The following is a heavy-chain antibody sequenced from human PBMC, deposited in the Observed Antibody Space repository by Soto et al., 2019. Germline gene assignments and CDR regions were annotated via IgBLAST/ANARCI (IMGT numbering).Heavy chain of an antibody. V-gene: IGHV3-23*01. J-gene: IGHJ6*02. Sequence: PGGSLRLSCAASGFTFSSYAMSWVRQAPGKGLEWVSAISGSGGSTYYADSVKGRFTISRDNTKNTLYLQMNSLRAEDTAVYYCAKDLILYYYGMDVWGQGTTVTVSS. CDR2: ISGSGGST. CDR3: AKDLILYYYGMDV. CDR1: GFTFSSYA.